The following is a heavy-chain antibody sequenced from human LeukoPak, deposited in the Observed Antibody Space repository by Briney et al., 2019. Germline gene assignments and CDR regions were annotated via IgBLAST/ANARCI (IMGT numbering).Heavy chain of an antibody. Sequence: SGGSLRLSCAASRFSFSSYAMSWVRQAPGKGLEWVAVIWYDGSNKYYADSVKGRFTISRDNSKNTLYLQMNSLRAEDTAVYYCARDLGIAVDLAGPDYWGQGTLVTVSS. CDR1: RFSFSSYA. D-gene: IGHD6-19*01. CDR2: IWYDGSNK. J-gene: IGHJ4*02. V-gene: IGHV3-33*08. CDR3: ARDLGIAVDLAGPDY.